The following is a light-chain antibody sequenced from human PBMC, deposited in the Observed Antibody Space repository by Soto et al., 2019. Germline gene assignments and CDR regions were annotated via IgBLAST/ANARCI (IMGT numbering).Light chain of an antibody. J-gene: IGLJ1*01. CDR3: SSYRSSSTPLCV. CDR1: SSDVGGYNF. Sequence: QSALTQPASVSGSPGQSITISCTGTSSDVGGYNFVSWYQQHPGKAPKLVIYEVNNRPSGVSNRFSGSKSGNTASLTLSGLQAEDEDDSYYSSYRSSSTPLCVFGSGTKVTVL. V-gene: IGLV2-14*01. CDR2: EVN.